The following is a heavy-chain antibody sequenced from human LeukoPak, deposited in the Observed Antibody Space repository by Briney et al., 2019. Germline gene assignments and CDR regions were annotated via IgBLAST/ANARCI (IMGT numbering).Heavy chain of an antibody. J-gene: IGHJ5*02. CDR3: AREVIEDWFDP. Sequence: SETLSLTCTVSGGSISTYFWTWIRQFPGKGLEWIGYIYYTGTTSYNPSLKSRVTISVDTSKNQFSLSLSSVTAADTAVYYCAREVIEDWFDPWGQGTLVTVSS. CDR2: IYYTGTT. V-gene: IGHV4-59*01. CDR1: GGSISTYF. D-gene: IGHD2/OR15-2a*01.